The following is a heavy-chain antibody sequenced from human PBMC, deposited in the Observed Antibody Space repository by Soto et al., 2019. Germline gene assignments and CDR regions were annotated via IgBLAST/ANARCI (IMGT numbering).Heavy chain of an antibody. CDR1: GGSISSAAYY. CDR3: AREYTYGSNFFDC. CDR2: ISHSGST. D-gene: IGHD2-2*02. V-gene: IGHV4-31*03. Sequence: QVQLQESGPGLVKPSQTLSLTCTVSGGSISSAAYYWSWIRQHPGQGLEWIGYISHSGSTYYNPSLKSRVIITVDTSKNQFSLSLTSVTAADTAVDYCAREYTYGSNFFDCWGQGALVTVSS. J-gene: IGHJ4*02.